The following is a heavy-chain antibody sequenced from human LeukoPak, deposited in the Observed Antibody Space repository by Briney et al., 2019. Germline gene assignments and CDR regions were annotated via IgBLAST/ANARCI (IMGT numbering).Heavy chain of an antibody. CDR3: ARDQRAYCSSTSCPFDY. D-gene: IGHD2-2*01. V-gene: IGHV1-18*01. CDR2: ISAYSGNT. CDR1: GYTFTSYG. Sequence: GASVKVSCKASGYTFTSYGISWVRQAPGQGLEWMGWISAYSGNTNYAQKLQGRVTMTTDTSTSTAYMELRSLRSDDTAVYYCARDQRAYCSSTSCPFDYWGQGTLVTVSS. J-gene: IGHJ4*02.